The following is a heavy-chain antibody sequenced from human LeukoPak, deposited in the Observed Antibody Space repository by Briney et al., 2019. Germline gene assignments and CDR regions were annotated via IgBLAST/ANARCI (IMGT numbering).Heavy chain of an antibody. CDR1: GYTFTDYY. CDR2: VDPEDGET. CDR3: ATLRPPDIVVVPAAISAPPNWFDP. V-gene: IGHV1-69-2*01. D-gene: IGHD2-2*01. Sequence: GASVKVSCKVSGYTFTDYYMHWVRQAPGKGLEWMGLVDPEDGETIYAEKFQGRVTITADTSTDTAYMELSSLRSEDTAVYYCATLRPPDIVVVPAAISAPPNWFDPWGQGTLVTVSS. J-gene: IGHJ5*02.